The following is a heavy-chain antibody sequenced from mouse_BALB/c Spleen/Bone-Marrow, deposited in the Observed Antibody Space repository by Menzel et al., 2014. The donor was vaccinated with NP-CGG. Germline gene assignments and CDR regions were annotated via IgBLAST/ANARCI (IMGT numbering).Heavy chain of an antibody. J-gene: IGHJ3*01. CDR2: IRNKANGYTT. CDR1: GFTFTDYY. Sequence: EVKLVESGGGLVQPGGSLRLSCATSGFTFTDYYMSWVRQPPGKALEWLGFIRNKANGYTTEYSVSVKGRFTISRDNSQSILYLQMNTLRAEDSATYYCARDYGNYVRFAYWGQGTLVTVSA. V-gene: IGHV7-3*02. CDR3: ARDYGNYVRFAY. D-gene: IGHD2-1*01.